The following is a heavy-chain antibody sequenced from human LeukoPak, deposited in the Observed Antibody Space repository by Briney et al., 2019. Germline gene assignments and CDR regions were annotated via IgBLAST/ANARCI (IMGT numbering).Heavy chain of an antibody. V-gene: IGHV3-74*01. Sequence: GGSLRLSCTASGXXXXSYWXXXXXXAXXXGLVWVSRIKSDGSNTTYADSVKGRFTISRDNAKNTLYLQMNILRAEDTAVYYCTRDGYSDSLDYWGQGTLVTVSS. CDR2: IKSDGSNT. CDR3: TRDGYSDSLDY. D-gene: IGHD4-11*01. CDR1: GXXXXSYW. J-gene: IGHJ4*02.